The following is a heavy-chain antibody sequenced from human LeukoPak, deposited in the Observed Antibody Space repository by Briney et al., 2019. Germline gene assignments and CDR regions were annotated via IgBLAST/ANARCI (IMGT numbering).Heavy chain of an antibody. CDR2: ITSGSSYI. Sequence: AGGSLRLSCAASGFTFSSYNMNWVRQAPGKGLEWVSSITSGSSYIYYADSVKGRFTISRDNAKNSLYLQMNSLRAEDTAVYYCARDPYSGSYGNYYYYFMDVWGKGTTVTLSS. J-gene: IGHJ6*03. V-gene: IGHV3-21*01. D-gene: IGHD1-26*01. CDR3: ARDPYSGSYGNYYYYFMDV. CDR1: GFTFSSYN.